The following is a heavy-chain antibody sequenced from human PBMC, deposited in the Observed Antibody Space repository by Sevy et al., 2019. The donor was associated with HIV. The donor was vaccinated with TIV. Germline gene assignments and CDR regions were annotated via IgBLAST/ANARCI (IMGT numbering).Heavy chain of an antibody. CDR3: ARAYCSGGRCYSLAY. Sequence: ASVKVSCKISGYTFSSYRITWVRQAPGQGLECMGWISPHNGDTNYAQKLQGRATMITDTSTTTAYMELRNLRSDETAVYYCARAYCSGGRCYSLAYWGQGTLVTVSS. J-gene: IGHJ4*01. CDR1: GYTFSSYR. D-gene: IGHD2-15*01. V-gene: IGHV1-18*01. CDR2: ISPHNGDT.